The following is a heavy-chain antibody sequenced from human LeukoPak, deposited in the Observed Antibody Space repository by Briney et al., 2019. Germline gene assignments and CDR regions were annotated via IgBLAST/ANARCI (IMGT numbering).Heavy chain of an antibody. V-gene: IGHV3-7*01. CDR3: ARVRWGSSSWYFDN. J-gene: IGHJ4*02. CDR2: IKEDGSEK. CDR1: GFTFSSYW. D-gene: IGHD6-13*01. Sequence: GGSLRLSCAASGFTFSSYWMSRVRQAPGKGLEWVANIKEDGSEKYYVDSVKGRFTISRDNAKNSLYLQMNSLRAEEDTAVYYCARVRWGSSSWYFDNWGQGTLVTVSS.